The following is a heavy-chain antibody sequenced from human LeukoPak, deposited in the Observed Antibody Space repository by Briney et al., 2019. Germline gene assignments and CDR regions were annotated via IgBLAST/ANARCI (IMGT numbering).Heavy chain of an antibody. CDR2: ISYIGST. Sequence: SSETLSLTCAVSDDSFSSHYWTWIRQPPGKGLEWIGYISYIGSTNYNPSLKSRVTISIDTSKNQFSLKLSSVTAADTAVYYCARDLVTVTKGFDIWGQGTMVSVSS. CDR1: DDSFSSHY. V-gene: IGHV4-59*11. CDR3: ARDLVTVTKGFDI. J-gene: IGHJ3*02. D-gene: IGHD4-17*01.